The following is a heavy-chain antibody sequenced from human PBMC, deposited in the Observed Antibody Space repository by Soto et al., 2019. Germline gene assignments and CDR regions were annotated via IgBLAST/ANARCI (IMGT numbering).Heavy chain of an antibody. J-gene: IGHJ4*02. Sequence: SVEVSRKGSWYTLTSYGISLVGQGPGQGLEWMGRIIPILGIANYAQKFQGRVTITADKSTSTAYMELSSLRSEDTAVYYCARGGVSQYNWNPPFDYWGQGTLVTVSS. CDR1: WYTLTSYG. CDR2: IIPILGIA. V-gene: IGHV1-69*04. CDR3: ARGGVSQYNWNPPFDY. D-gene: IGHD1-20*01.